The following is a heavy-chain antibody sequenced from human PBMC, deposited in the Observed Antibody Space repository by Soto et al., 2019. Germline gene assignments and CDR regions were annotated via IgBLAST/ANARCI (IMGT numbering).Heavy chain of an antibody. Sequence: GASLKISCKGSGYSFTSYRVSWVRQMPGKGLEWMGRIDPSDSYTNYSPSFQGHVTISADKSISTAYLQWSSLKASDTAMYYCARLPTAATNKNPGGYYYGMDVWGQGTTVTVSS. CDR3: ARLPTAATNKNPGGYYYGMDV. J-gene: IGHJ6*02. D-gene: IGHD6-25*01. CDR1: GYSFTSYR. CDR2: IDPSDSYT. V-gene: IGHV5-10-1*01.